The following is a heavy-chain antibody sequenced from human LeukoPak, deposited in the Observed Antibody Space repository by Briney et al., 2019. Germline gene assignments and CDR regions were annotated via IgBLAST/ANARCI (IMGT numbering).Heavy chain of an antibody. J-gene: IGHJ4*02. CDR1: GFTFTTYG. D-gene: IGHD3-22*01. CDR3: ATPLDYYDRSGYHQGGD. Sequence: GGSLRLSCAASGFTFTTYGMNWLRQAPGKGLEWVSYLSGRSNSIYYAESVKGRFTISRDNAKNSLYLQMNSLRAEDTAVYYCATPLDYYDRSGYHQGGDWGQGTLVTVSS. V-gene: IGHV3-48*01. CDR2: LSGRSNSI.